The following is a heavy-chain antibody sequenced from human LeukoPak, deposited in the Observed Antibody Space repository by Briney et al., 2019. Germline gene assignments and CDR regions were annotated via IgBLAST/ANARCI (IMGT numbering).Heavy chain of an antibody. CDR1: GFTFSSHW. CDR3: ARETEMANLDY. V-gene: IGHV3-7*04. Sequence: PGGSLRLSCTASGFTFSSHWMNWVRQAPGKGLEWVANIKQDGSEKYYVDSVKGRFTISRDNAKKSLYLQMNSLRAEDTAVYYCARETEMANLDYWGQGTLVTVS. CDR2: IKQDGSEK. D-gene: IGHD5-24*01. J-gene: IGHJ4*02.